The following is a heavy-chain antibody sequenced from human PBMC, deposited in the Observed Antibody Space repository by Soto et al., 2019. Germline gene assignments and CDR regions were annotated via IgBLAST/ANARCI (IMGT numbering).Heavy chain of an antibody. CDR1: GFTFSSYS. V-gene: IGHV3-48*01. J-gene: IGHJ4*02. CDR2: ISSSSSTI. Sequence: SGGSLRLSCAASGFTFSSYSMNWVRQAPGKGLEWVSYISSSSSTIYYADSVKGRFTISRDNAKNSLYLQMNSLRAEDTAVYYCAKEGGLSGSYYISSSYYFDYWGQGTLVTVSS. D-gene: IGHD1-26*01. CDR3: AKEGGLSGSYYISSSYYFDY.